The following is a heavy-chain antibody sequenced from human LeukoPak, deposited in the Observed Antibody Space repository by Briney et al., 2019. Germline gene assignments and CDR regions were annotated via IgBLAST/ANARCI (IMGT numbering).Heavy chain of an antibody. D-gene: IGHD6-19*01. CDR1: GGSISGYY. Sequence: PSETLSLTCSVSGGSISGYYWSWIRQPPTQGLEWIGYIYYSGSTNYNPSLKSRVIISRDTSKNQFSLNLSSVTAADTAVYYCARRVAVTGIYCFDHWGQGTPVTVSS. CDR2: IYYSGST. CDR3: ARRVAVTGIYCFDH. J-gene: IGHJ4*02. V-gene: IGHV4-59*08.